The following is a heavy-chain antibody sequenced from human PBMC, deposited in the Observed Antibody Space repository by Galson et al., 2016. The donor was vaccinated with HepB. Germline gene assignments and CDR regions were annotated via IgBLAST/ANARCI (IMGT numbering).Heavy chain of an antibody. CDR3: ARDGEGDTVVLVTASPFGFEH. CDR1: GYTFTRYY. D-gene: IGHD2-15*01. CDR2: INPSGGRT. Sequence: SVKVSCKASGYTFTRYYMHWVRQAPGQGLEWMGIINPSGGRTNYAQKFQGRVTMTRDTSTNTVYMELSSLRSDDTAVYYCARDGEGDTVVLVTASPFGFEHWGQGTLVTVSS. V-gene: IGHV1-46*01. J-gene: IGHJ4*02.